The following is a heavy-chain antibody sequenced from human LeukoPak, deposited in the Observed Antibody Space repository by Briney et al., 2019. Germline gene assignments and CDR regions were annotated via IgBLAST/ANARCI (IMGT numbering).Heavy chain of an antibody. CDR2: IRYDGSNK. J-gene: IGHJ4*02. CDR1: GFTFSSYE. Sequence: GGSLRLSCAASGFTFSSYEMNWVRQAPGKGLEWVAFIRYDGSNKYYADSVKGRFTISRDNSKNTLYLQMNSLRAEDTAVYYCAKDIVYDSSGYSDYWGQGTLVTVSS. D-gene: IGHD3-22*01. V-gene: IGHV3-30*02. CDR3: AKDIVYDSSGYSDY.